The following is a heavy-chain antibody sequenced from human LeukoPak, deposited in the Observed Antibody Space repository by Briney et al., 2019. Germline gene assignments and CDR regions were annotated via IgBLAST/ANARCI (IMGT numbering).Heavy chain of an antibody. J-gene: IGHJ4*02. CDR2: IYYSGST. D-gene: IGHD6-19*01. CDR1: GGSISSYY. V-gene: IGHV4-59*08. CDR3: ATSPSDYFDY. Sequence: SETLPLTCTVSGGSISSYYWSWIRQPPGKGLEWIGYIYYSGSTNYNPSLKSRVTISVDTSKNQFSLKLSSVTAADTAVYYCATSPSDYFDYWGQETLVTVSS.